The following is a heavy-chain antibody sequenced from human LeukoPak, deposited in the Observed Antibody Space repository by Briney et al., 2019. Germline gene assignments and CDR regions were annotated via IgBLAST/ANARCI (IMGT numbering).Heavy chain of an antibody. V-gene: IGHV4-31*03. J-gene: IGHJ5*01. CDR3: ARVEATGMVPDS. Sequence: PSETLSLTCTVSGGSIRNSGYCWSWIRQYPGGGPEWIGYILYSGNSVYNPSLKRRVSMSVDTSNNQFSLNLNSLTAADTAVYYCARVEATGMVPDSWGQGARVTISS. CDR2: ILYSGNS. D-gene: IGHD5-18*01. CDR1: GGSIRNSGYC.